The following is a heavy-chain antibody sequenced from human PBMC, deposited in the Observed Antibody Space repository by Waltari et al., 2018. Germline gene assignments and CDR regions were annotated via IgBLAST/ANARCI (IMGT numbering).Heavy chain of an antibody. CDR1: GFTFSSYG. J-gene: IGHJ4*02. V-gene: IGHV3-30*18. Sequence: QVQLVESGGGVVQPGRSLRLSCAASGFTFSSYGMHWVRQAPGKGLEWVAVICNDGSNKYYADSVKDRFTISRDNSRNRLYLQMNSLRAEDTAMYYCAKGGDSIAARRIDYWGQGTLVTVSS. D-gene: IGHD6-6*01. CDR3: AKGGDSIAARRIDY. CDR2: ICNDGSNK.